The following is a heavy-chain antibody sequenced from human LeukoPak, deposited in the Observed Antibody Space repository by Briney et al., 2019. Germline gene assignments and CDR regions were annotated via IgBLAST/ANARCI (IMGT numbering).Heavy chain of an antibody. Sequence: GGSLRLSCAASGFAVSNTYMNWVRQAPGKGLEWVSVIYSDGSTYYADSVKGRFTISRDISKNTLYLQMNSLRVEDTALYYCASGITGILRAGAYWGPGTLVTVSS. CDR2: IYSDGST. D-gene: IGHD1-20*01. CDR1: GFAVSNTY. CDR3: ASGITGILRAGAY. J-gene: IGHJ4*02. V-gene: IGHV3-66*02.